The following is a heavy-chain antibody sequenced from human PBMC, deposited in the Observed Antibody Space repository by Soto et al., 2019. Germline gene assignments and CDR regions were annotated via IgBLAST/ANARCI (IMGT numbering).Heavy chain of an antibody. CDR3: ARDLQLERSQTMEYYYYGMDV. J-gene: IGHJ6*02. V-gene: IGHV3-13*01. CDR2: IGTAGDT. CDR1: GFTFSSYD. D-gene: IGHD1-1*01. Sequence: HPGGSLRLSCAASGFTFSSYDMHWVRQATGKGLEWVSAIGTAGDTYYPGSVKGRFTISRENAKNSLYLQMNSLRAGDTAVYYCARDLQLERSQTMEYYYYGMDVWGQGTTVTVSS.